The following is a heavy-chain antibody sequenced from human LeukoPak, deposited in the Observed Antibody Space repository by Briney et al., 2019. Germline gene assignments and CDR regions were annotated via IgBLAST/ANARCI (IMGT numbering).Heavy chain of an antibody. CDR2: ISYSGST. Sequence: SETLSLTCTVSGGSISSYYWTWIRQPPGKGLEWIGYISYSGSTNYNPSLKSRVTMSVDTSKNQFSLKLSSVTPADMAIYYCARQVGIIGTTDYFGYWGQGTLVTVSS. D-gene: IGHD1-20*01. J-gene: IGHJ4*02. CDR3: ARQVGIIGTTDYFGY. CDR1: GGSISSYY. V-gene: IGHV4-59*01.